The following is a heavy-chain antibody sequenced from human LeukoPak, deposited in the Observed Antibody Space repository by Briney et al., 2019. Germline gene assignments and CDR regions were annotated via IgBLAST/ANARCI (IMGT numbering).Heavy chain of an antibody. CDR3: ARGNPHDPKWGPDY. V-gene: IGHV4-30-4*08. J-gene: IGHJ4*02. D-gene: IGHD1-26*01. CDR2: IYYGGST. CDR1: GGSISSGDYY. Sequence: SETLSLTCTVSGGSISSGDYYWSWIRQPPGKGLEWIGYIYYGGSTSYSPSLKSRVTISVDTSKNQFSLKLSSVTAADTAVHYCARGNPHDPKWGPDYWGQGALVTVSS.